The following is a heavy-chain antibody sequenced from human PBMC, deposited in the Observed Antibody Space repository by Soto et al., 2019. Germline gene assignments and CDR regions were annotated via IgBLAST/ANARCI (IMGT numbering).Heavy chain of an antibody. J-gene: IGHJ4*02. CDR2: MSHIGSV. V-gene: IGHV4-4*02. Sequence: QVLLQESGPGLVQPSGTLSLSCVVSGVSIGSNYYWGWVRQPPGKGLEWLGDMSHIGSVNYNPSLNGGVTISMDKSQNQFSLKLDSMTAADTVVYYWARSLGWYAVDYWGQGTLVIVSS. D-gene: IGHD6-19*01. CDR3: ARSLGWYAVDY. CDR1: GVSIGSNYY.